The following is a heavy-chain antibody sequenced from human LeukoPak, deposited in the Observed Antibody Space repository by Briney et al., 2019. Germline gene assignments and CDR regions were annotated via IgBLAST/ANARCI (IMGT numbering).Heavy chain of an antibody. J-gene: IGHJ4*02. CDR1: GFTFSSYA. D-gene: IGHD3-10*01. CDR2: ISGSGGST. V-gene: IGHV3-23*01. Sequence: GGSLRLSCAASGFTFSSYAMHWVRQAPGKGLEWVSAISGSGGSTYYADSVKGRFTISRDNSKNTLYLQMNSLRAEDTAVYYCAKDPYYYGSGSYYADYWGQGTLVTVSS. CDR3: AKDPYYYGSGSYYADY.